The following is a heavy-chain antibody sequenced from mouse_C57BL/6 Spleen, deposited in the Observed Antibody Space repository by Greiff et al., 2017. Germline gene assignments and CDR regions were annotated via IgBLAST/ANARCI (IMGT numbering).Heavy chain of an antibody. Sequence: QVQLKQSGPELVKPGASVKLSCKASGYTFTSYDINWVKQRPGQGLEWIGWIYPRDGSTKYNEKFKGKATLTVDTSSSTAYMELHSLTSEDSAVYFWARQDGFGYEYDDYFDYWGQGTTLTVSS. CDR2: IYPRDGST. D-gene: IGHD2-4*01. CDR3: ARQDGFGYEYDDYFDY. V-gene: IGHV1-85*01. CDR1: GYTFTSYD. J-gene: IGHJ2*01.